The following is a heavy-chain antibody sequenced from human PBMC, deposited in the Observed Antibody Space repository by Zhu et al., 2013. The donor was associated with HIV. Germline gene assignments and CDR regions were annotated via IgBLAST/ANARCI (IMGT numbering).Heavy chain of an antibody. CDR3: AREGDCGGDCFREVFDY. Sequence: QVQLVQSGAEVKKPGSSVKVSCKASGDTFSRYAFSWVRQAPGQGLEWMGGIDPIFKTPHYAQKFQGRVTITADESTDTAYMELNSLRSDDTAVYYCAREGDCGGDCFREVFDYWGQGTLVTVSS. J-gene: IGHJ4*02. CDR2: IDPIFKTP. D-gene: IGHD2-21*02. CDR1: GDTFSRYA. V-gene: IGHV1-69*12.